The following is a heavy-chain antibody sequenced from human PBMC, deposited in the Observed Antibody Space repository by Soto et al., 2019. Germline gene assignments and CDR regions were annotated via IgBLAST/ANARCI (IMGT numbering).Heavy chain of an antibody. CDR3: TRKEYCSGGSCYVDV. Sequence: GGSMRLSCAASGFTFNGSAMHWVRQDSGKGLEWVGRIRSKANSYATAYAASVKGRFTISRDDSKNTAYLQMNSLKTEDTAVYYCTRKEYCSGGSCYVDVWGKGTTVTVSS. J-gene: IGHJ6*04. CDR2: IRSKANSYAT. D-gene: IGHD2-15*01. CDR1: GFTFNGSA. V-gene: IGHV3-73*01.